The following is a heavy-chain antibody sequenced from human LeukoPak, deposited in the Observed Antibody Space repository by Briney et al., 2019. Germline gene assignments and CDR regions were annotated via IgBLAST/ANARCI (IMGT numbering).Heavy chain of an antibody. V-gene: IGHV3-15*01. CDR1: GFTFSKAW. J-gene: IGHJ5*02. Sequence: GGSLRLSCAASGFTFSKAWMSWVRQAPGKGLEWVGRIKSNTDGGTTEYAAPVNGRFTISRDDSKNTLHLQMNSLKSEDTAVYYCTRETSYGDYSGSWGQGNLITVSS. CDR3: TRETSYGDYSGS. CDR2: IKSNTDGGTT. D-gene: IGHD4-17*01.